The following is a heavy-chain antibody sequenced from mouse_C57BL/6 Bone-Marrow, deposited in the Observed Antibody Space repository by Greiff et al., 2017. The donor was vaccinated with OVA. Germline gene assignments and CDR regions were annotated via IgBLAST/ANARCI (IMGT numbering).Heavy chain of an antibody. D-gene: IGHD2-12*01. CDR1: GYAFSSSW. CDR2: IYPGDGDT. V-gene: IGHV1-82*01. Sequence: QVQLQQSGPELVKPGASVKISCKASGYAFSSSWMNWVKQRPGKGLEWIGRIYPGDGDTNYNGKFKGKATLTADKSSSTAYMQLSSLTSEDSAVYFCATYYINWGFAYWGQGTLVTVSA. CDR3: ATYYINWGFAY. J-gene: IGHJ3*01.